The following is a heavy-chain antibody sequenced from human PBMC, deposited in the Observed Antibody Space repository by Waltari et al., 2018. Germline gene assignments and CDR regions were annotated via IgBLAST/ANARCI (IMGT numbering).Heavy chain of an antibody. J-gene: IGHJ6*02. CDR2: INHSGST. CDR1: GGSFSGYY. Sequence: QVQLQQWGAGLLKPSATLSLTCAVYGGSFSGYYWSWIRQPPGKGLEWIGEINHSGSTNYNPSLKSRVTISVDTSKNQFSLKLSSVTAADTAVYYCARALPTYYDFWSGKNYYYYGMDVWGQGTTVTVSS. D-gene: IGHD3-3*01. V-gene: IGHV4-34*01. CDR3: ARALPTYYDFWSGKNYYYYGMDV.